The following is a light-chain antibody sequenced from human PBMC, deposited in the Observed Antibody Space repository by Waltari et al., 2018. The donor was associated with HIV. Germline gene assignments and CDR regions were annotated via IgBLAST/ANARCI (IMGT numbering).Light chain of an antibody. V-gene: IGLV4-69*01. CDR1: SGHSSYA. Sequence: QLILTQSPSASASLGASVKLTCTLSSGHSSYAIAWLQHQPEKGPRSLRKVNSDGRHRKGDGIPDRFSGSSPWLERYPTISSLQSEDEADYYCQTWDTGPWVFGGGTKLTVL. CDR3: QTWDTGPWV. J-gene: IGLJ3*02. CDR2: VNSDGRH.